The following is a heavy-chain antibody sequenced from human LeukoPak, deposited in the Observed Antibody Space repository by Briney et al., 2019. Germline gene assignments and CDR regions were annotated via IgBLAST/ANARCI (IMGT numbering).Heavy chain of an antibody. Sequence: ASVKVSCKASGYTFTSYYMHWVRQAPGQGLEWMGIINPSGGSTSYAQKFQGRVTMTRDTSTSTVYMELSSLRSEDTAVYYWAGDSEIFGSDYWGQGTLVTVSS. CDR2: INPSGGST. V-gene: IGHV1-46*01. D-gene: IGHD3-3*01. J-gene: IGHJ4*02. CDR3: AGDSEIFGSDY. CDR1: GYTFTSYY.